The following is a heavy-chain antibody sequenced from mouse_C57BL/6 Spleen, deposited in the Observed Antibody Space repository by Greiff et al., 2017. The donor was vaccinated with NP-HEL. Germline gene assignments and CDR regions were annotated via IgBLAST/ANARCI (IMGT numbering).Heavy chain of an antibody. V-gene: IGHV5-12*01. J-gene: IGHJ2*01. CDR1: GFTFSDYY. CDR3: ARGSGFDY. D-gene: IGHD3-1*01. Sequence: EVKVEESGGGLVQPGGSLKLSCAASGFTFSDYYMYWVRQTPEKRLEWVAYISNGGGSTYYPDTVKGRFTISRDNAKNTLYLQMSRLKSEDTAMYYCARGSGFDYWGQGTTLTVSS. CDR2: ISNGGGST.